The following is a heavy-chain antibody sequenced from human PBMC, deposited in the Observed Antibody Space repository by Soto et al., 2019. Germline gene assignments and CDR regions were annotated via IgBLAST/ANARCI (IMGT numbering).Heavy chain of an antibody. V-gene: IGHV3-30-3*01. J-gene: IGHJ4*02. D-gene: IGHD2-8*01. Sequence: GGSLRLSCAASGFTFSRYAMHWVRQAPGEGLEWVAVISRDGSSKYYGDSVKGRFTVSRDNSNNTLYLSMTSLRPDDTAVFYCARSRNGAVPDSINFWGQGTPVTVYS. CDR1: GFTFSRYA. CDR2: ISRDGSSK. CDR3: ARSRNGAVPDSINF.